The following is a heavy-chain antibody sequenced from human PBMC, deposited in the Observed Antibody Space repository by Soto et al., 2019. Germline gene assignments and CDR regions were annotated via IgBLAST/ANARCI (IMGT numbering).Heavy chain of an antibody. CDR3: AKDGSAYSRFDY. Sequence: EVQLLESGGGLVQPGGSLRLSCTASGFTFSSYAMSWVRQAPGKGLEWVSAISGSGGSTYYADSVKGRFTISRDNSKNTLYLQMNSLRADDTAVYYCAKDGSAYSRFDYWGQGTLVTVSS. J-gene: IGHJ4*02. V-gene: IGHV3-23*01. CDR2: ISGSGGST. D-gene: IGHD1-26*01. CDR1: GFTFSSYA.